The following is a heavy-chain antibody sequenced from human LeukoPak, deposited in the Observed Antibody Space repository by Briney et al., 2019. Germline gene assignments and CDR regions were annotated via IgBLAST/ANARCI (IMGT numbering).Heavy chain of an antibody. J-gene: IGHJ4*02. CDR1: GNYW. CDR3: VRLVGGDIDY. Sequence: GGSLRLSCAASGNYWMHWVRQAPGKGLVWVSHINSDGSWTSYADSVKGRFTISKDNAKNTVYLQMNSLRAEDTAVYYCVRLVGGDIDYWGQGTLVTVSS. D-gene: IGHD5-12*01. CDR2: INSDGSWT. V-gene: IGHV3-74*01.